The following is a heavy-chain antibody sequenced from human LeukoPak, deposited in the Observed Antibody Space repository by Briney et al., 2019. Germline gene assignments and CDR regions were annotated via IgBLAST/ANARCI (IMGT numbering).Heavy chain of an antibody. CDR3: ARVLSGGDIVVVVAAIDY. Sequence: ASVKVSCKASGYTFTSYGISWVRQAPGQGLEWMGCISAYNGNTNYAQKLQGRVTMTTDTSTSTAYMELRSLRSDDTAVYYCARVLSGGDIVVVVAAIDYWGQGTLVTVSS. J-gene: IGHJ4*02. V-gene: IGHV1-18*01. CDR1: GYTFTSYG. D-gene: IGHD2-15*01. CDR2: ISAYNGNT.